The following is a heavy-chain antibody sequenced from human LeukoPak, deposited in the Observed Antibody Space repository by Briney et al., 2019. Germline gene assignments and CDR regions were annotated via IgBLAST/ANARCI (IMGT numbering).Heavy chain of an antibody. D-gene: IGHD2-8*01. V-gene: IGHV1-2*02. CDR3: ARGHRVYAKGHYYYYMDV. CDR1: GYTFTGYY. Sequence: GASVKVSCKASGYTFTGYYMHWVRQAPGQGLEWMGWINPNSGGTNYAQKFQGRVTMTRDTSISTAYMELSSLRSEDTAVYYCARGHRVYAKGHYYYYMDVWGKGTTVTVSS. J-gene: IGHJ6*03. CDR2: INPNSGGT.